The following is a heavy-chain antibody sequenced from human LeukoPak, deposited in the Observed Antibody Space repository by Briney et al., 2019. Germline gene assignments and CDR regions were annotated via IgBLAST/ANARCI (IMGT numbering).Heavy chain of an antibody. CDR1: GYTFTSYG. Sequence: GASVKVSCKASGYTFTSYGISWVRQAPGQGLEWMGWISAYNGNTNYAQKLQGRVTMTTDTSTSTAYMELRSLRSDDTAVYYCASGSKSDFHTPEYFQHWGQGTLVTVSS. V-gene: IGHV1-18*01. CDR2: ISAYNGNT. J-gene: IGHJ1*01. CDR3: ASGSKSDFHTPEYFQH. D-gene: IGHD3-3*01.